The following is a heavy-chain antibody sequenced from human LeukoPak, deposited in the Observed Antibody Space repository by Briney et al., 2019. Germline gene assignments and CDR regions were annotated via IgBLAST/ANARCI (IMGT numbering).Heavy chain of an antibody. CDR3: TFGELPTDQRLYYYYGMDV. D-gene: IGHD3-10*01. V-gene: IGHV1-8*01. CDR1: GYTFTSYD. CDR2: MNPNSGNT. J-gene: IGHJ6*02. Sequence: ASVKVSCKASGYTFTSYDINWVRQATGQGLEWMGWMNPNSGNTGYAQKFQGRVTMTRNTSISTAYMELSSLRSEDTAVYYCTFGELPTDQRLYYYYGMDVWGQGTTVTVSS.